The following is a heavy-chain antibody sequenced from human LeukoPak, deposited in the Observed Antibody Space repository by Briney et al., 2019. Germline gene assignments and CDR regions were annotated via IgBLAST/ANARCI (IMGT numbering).Heavy chain of an antibody. Sequence: SETLSLTCTVSGYSISSGYYWGWIRQPPGKGLEWIGSIYHSGITYYNPSLKSRVTISVDTSKNQFSLKLSSVTAADTAIYYCARHIDNYAHSAYPPNDFWGQGTLVTVSS. V-gene: IGHV4-38-2*02. D-gene: IGHD3-16*01. CDR1: GYSISSGYY. CDR3: ARHIDNYAHSAYPPNDF. CDR2: IYHSGIT. J-gene: IGHJ4*02.